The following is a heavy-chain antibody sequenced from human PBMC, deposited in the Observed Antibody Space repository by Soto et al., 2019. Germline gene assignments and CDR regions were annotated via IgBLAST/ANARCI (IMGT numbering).Heavy chain of an antibody. Sequence: EASVKVSCKASGYTFTSYAMHWVRQAPGQRLEWMGWINAGNGNTKYSQKFQGRVTITRDTSASTAYMELSSLRSEDTAVYYCARDGTGTQFGYWGQGTLVTVSS. D-gene: IGHD1-1*01. CDR2: INAGNGNT. CDR3: ARDGTGTQFGY. V-gene: IGHV1-3*01. CDR1: GYTFTSYA. J-gene: IGHJ4*02.